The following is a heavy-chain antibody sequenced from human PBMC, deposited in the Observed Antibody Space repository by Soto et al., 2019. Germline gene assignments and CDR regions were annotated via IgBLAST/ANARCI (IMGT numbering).Heavy chain of an antibody. Sequence: SGTLSLTCTVSGGSISSYYWTWIRQPPGKGMEWTGYIYYSGSTNYNPSLKSRVTISVETSKNQFSLKLSSVTAADTAVYYCARSYDYFDYWGQGTLVTVSS. J-gene: IGHJ4*02. D-gene: IGHD1-26*01. V-gene: IGHV4-59*08. CDR1: GGSISSYY. CDR3: ARSYDYFDY. CDR2: IYYSGST.